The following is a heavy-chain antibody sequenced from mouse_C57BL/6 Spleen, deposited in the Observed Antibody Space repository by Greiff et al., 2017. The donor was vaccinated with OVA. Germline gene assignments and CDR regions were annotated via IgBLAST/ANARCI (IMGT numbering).Heavy chain of an antibody. CDR2: IYPRSGNT. CDR1: GYTFTSYG. V-gene: IGHV1-81*01. D-gene: IGHD2-1*01. CDR3: ARGGSTHGNEVFAY. Sequence: VQVVESGAELVRPGASVKLSCKASGYTFTSYGISWVKQRTGQGLEWIGEIYPRSGNTYYNEKFKGKATLTADKSSSTAYMELRSLTSEDSAVYFCARGGSTHGNEVFAYWGQGTLVTVSA. J-gene: IGHJ3*01.